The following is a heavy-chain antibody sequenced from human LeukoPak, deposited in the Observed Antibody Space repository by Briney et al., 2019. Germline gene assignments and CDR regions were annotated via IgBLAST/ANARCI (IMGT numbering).Heavy chain of an antibody. Sequence: SETLSLTCTVSGGSISSYYWSWIRQPPGKGLEWIGYIYYSGSTNYNPSPKSRVTISVDTSKNQFSLKLSSVTAADTAVYYCARFSYYDFWSGQYYFDYWGQGTLVTVFS. D-gene: IGHD3-3*01. CDR2: IYYSGST. CDR3: ARFSYYDFWSGQYYFDY. V-gene: IGHV4-59*01. CDR1: GGSISSYY. J-gene: IGHJ4*02.